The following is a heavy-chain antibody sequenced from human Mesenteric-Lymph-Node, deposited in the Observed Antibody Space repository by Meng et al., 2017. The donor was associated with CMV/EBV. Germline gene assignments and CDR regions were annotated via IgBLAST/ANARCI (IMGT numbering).Heavy chain of an antibody. CDR1: GLTVSNNY. CDR2: HYADWST. V-gene: IGHV3-53*01. Sequence: GESLKISCAASGLTVSNNYMNWVRQSPGKGLEWVAVHYADWSTFGAYTDYADSVRGRFTISRDKSKNTLYLQMDSLRAEDTAMYYCTSHTHYVGNPPGTHNCWGQGTLVTVSS. D-gene: IGHD1-14*01. CDR3: TSHTHYVGNPPGTHNC. J-gene: IGHJ4*02.